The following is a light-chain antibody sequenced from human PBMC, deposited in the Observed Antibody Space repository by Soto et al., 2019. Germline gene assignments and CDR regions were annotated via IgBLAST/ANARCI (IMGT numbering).Light chain of an antibody. Sequence: DIQMTQSPSTLTASVGDRVTITCRASQSVTNFLAWYQQKPGKALKLLIYDASTLEDGVPSRFSGSGSGTQFTLTISSVQPDDYATYYCQQYNDWSSRFGQGTKLEIK. CDR1: QSVTNF. J-gene: IGKJ2*03. V-gene: IGKV1-5*01. CDR2: DAS. CDR3: QQYNDWSSR.